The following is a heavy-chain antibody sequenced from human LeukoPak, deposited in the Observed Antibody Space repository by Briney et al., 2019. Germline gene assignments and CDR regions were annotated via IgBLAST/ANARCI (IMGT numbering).Heavy chain of an antibody. J-gene: IGHJ4*02. CDR3: AKNTKFDWLLYRY. D-gene: IGHD3-9*01. CDR1: GFDFSSNW. Sequence: GGSLRLSCAASGFDFSSNWMHWVRHAPGQGLVWVSRIKGDGISTNYADSVKGRFTISRDNSKNTLYLQMNSLRAEDTAVYYCAKNTKFDWLLYRYWGQGTLVTVSS. CDR2: IKGDGIST. V-gene: IGHV3-74*01.